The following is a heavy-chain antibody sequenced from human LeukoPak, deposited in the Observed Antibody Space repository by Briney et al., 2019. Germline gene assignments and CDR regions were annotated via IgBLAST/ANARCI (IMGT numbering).Heavy chain of an antibody. Sequence: GGSLRLSCAASGFTFSSYAMHWVRQAPGKGLEWVAVISYDGSNKYYADSVKGRFTISRDNSKNTLYLQMNSLRAEDTAVYYCARDGHYYDSSGYAPVNDAFDIWGQGTMVTVSS. D-gene: IGHD3-22*01. CDR3: ARDGHYYDSSGYAPVNDAFDI. CDR1: GFTFSSYA. CDR2: ISYDGSNK. V-gene: IGHV3-30*04. J-gene: IGHJ3*02.